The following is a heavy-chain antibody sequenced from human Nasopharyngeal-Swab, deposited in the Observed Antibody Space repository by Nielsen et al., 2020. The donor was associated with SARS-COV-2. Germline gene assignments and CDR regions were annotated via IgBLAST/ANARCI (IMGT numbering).Heavy chain of an antibody. CDR3: ARDSPTWAYGSGPIGNWFDP. CDR2: INWNGGST. D-gene: IGHD3-10*01. Sequence: GGSLRLSCAASGFTFDDYGMSWVRQAPGKGLEWVSGINWNGGSTGYADSVKGRFTISRDNAKNSLYLQMNSLRAEDTALYHCARDSPTWAYGSGPIGNWFDPWGQGTLVTVSS. CDR1: GFTFDDYG. J-gene: IGHJ5*02. V-gene: IGHV3-20*01.